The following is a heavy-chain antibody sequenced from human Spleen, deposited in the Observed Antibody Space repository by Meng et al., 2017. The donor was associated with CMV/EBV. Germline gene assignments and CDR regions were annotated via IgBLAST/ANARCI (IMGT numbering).Heavy chain of an antibody. V-gene: IGHV1-8*01. CDR3: ARMTSGSSDWYASMDV. D-gene: IGHD6-19*01. J-gene: IGHJ6*02. CDR1: GYTFTNYD. CDR2: MNPNSGNT. Sequence: ASVKVSCKASGYTFTNYDINWVRQAAGQGLEWMGWMNPNSGNTGYAQKFQGRVTMTRNTPISTAYMELSSLRSEDTAVCYCARMTSGSSDWYASMDVWGQGTTVTVSS.